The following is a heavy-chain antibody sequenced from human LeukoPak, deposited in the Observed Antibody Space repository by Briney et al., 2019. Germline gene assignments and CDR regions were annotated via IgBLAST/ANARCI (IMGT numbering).Heavy chain of an antibody. CDR2: IIPIFGTA. V-gene: IGHV1-69*05. Sequence: GASVKVSCKASGGTFSSYAISWVRQAPGQGLEWMGRIIPIFGTANYAQKFQGRVTITTDESTSTAYMELSSLRSEDTAVYYCARESSVAGNYYYYYMDVWGKGTTVTVSS. J-gene: IGHJ6*03. CDR3: ARESSVAGNYYYYYMDV. CDR1: GGTFSSYA. D-gene: IGHD6-19*01.